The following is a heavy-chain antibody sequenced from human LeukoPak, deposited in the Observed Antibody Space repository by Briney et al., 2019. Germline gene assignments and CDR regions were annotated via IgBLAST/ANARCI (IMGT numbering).Heavy chain of an antibody. CDR1: GFTFSSYG. CDR3: AKAGYSSSSFDFYYYMDV. CDR2: IWYDGSNK. V-gene: IGHV3-33*06. Sequence: PGGPLRLSCAASGFTFSSYGMHWVRQAPGKGLEWVALIWYDGSNKYYADSVKGRFTISRDNPKNTLYLQMNSLRAEDTAVYCCAKAGYSSSSFDFYYYMDVWGRGTTVTVSS. D-gene: IGHD6-6*01. J-gene: IGHJ6*03.